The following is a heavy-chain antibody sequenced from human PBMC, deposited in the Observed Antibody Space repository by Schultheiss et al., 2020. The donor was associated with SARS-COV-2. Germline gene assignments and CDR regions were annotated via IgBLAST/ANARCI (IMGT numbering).Heavy chain of an antibody. CDR2: INHSGST. D-gene: IGHD1-7*01. J-gene: IGHJ4*02. Sequence: SETLSLTCAVYGGSFSGYYWSWIRQPPGKGLEWIGEINHSGSTNYNPSLKSRVTISVDTSKNQFSLKLSSVTAADTAVYYCARVGLTGTTALVDYWGQGTLVTVSS. V-gene: IGHV4-34*01. CDR3: ARVGLTGTTALVDY. CDR1: GGSFSGYY.